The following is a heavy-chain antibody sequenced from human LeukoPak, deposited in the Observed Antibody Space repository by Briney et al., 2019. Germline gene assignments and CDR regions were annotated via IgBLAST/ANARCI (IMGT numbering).Heavy chain of an antibody. CDR1: GYTFTSYD. V-gene: IGHV1-8*01. D-gene: IGHD3-3*01. CDR3: ERVRRAFFWRGHEEYFDY. J-gene: IGHJ4*02. CDR2: MNPNSGNT. Sequence: VASVKVSCKASGYTFTSYDINWVRQATVQGLGWMGWMNPNSGNTRYAQKFQCRVTITSNTSISTAYMELSRMRSQETDVYYCERVRRAFFWRGHEEYFDYWGQGTMVTVSS.